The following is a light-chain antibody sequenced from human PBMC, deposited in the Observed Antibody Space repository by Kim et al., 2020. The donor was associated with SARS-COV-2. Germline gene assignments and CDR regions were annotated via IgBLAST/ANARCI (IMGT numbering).Light chain of an antibody. CDR3: QQYESQSKT. Sequence: ASVGDRVTLTCRASQSISGWLAWYQQKPGKAPKLLVYDASSLQSGVPSRFIGSGSGTEFTLTINSLQPDDFATYYCQQYESQSKTFGQGTKVDIK. V-gene: IGKV1-5*01. J-gene: IGKJ1*01. CDR1: QSISGW. CDR2: DAS.